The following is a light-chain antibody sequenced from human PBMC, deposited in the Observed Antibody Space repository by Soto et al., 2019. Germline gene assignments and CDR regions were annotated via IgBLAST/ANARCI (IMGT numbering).Light chain of an antibody. J-gene: IGKJ1*01. CDR1: QSVSSNY. CDR3: QQYDTSPRT. V-gene: IGKV3-20*01. Sequence: EIVLTQSPGTLSLSPGERATLSCRVSQSVSSNYLASYQQKRGQAPRLLIYGASSRATGIPTRFSSSGSGTDFTLTISRLEPEDFAVYYCQQYDTSPRTFGQGTKVEI. CDR2: GAS.